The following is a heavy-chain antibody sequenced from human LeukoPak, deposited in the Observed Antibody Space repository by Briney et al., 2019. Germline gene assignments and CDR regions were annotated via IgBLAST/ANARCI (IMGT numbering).Heavy chain of an antibody. V-gene: IGHV1-46*01. CDR3: ARVHGDYVDFDP. D-gene: IGHD4-17*01. CDR2: INPSGGST. J-gene: IGHJ5*02. Sequence: ASVKVSCKASGYTFTSYCMHWVRQAPGQGLEWMGIINPSGGSTSYAQKFQGRVTMTRDMSTSTVYMELSSLRSEDTAVYYCARVHGDYVDFDPWGQGTLVTVSS. CDR1: GYTFTSYC.